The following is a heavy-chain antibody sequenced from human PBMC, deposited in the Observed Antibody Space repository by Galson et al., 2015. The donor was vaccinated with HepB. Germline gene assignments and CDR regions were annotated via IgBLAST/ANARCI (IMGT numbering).Heavy chain of an antibody. J-gene: IGHJ6*02. D-gene: IGHD1-26*01. CDR1: GFTFSSYS. CDR2: ISSSSSTI. V-gene: IGHV3-48*02. Sequence: SLRLSCAASGFTFSSYSMNWVRQAPGKGLEWVSYISSSSSTIYYADSVKGRFTISRANAKNSLYLQMNSLRDEDTAVYYCARDTPTNYYYGMDVWGQGTTVTVSS. CDR3: ARDTPTNYYYGMDV.